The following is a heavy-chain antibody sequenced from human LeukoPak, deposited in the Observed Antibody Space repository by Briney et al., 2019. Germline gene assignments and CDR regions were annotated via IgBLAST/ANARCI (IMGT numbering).Heavy chain of an antibody. CDR1: GFTFSSYS. V-gene: IGHV3-21*01. CDR2: ISGSPSYK. CDR3: VGLVGATPGGTFYYYGVDV. D-gene: IGHD1-26*01. J-gene: IGHJ6*02. Sequence: PGGSLRLSCAASGFTFSSYSMSWVRQAPGKGLEWVSSISGSPSYKYYADSVKGRFTISRDNSKNSLFLQMNSLRAEDTAVYYCVGLVGATPGGTFYYYGVDVWGQGTTVTVSS.